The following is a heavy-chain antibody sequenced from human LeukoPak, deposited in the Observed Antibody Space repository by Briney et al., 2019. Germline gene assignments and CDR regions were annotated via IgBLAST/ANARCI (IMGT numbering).Heavy chain of an antibody. Sequence: APVKVSCKASGYTFTGYYMHWVRQAPGQGLEWMGWINPNSGGTNYAQKFQGRVTMTRDTSISTAYMELSRLRSDDTAVYYCAREGTPSIMITQFDNWFDPWGQGTLVTVSS. CDR3: AREGTPSIMITQFDNWFDP. D-gene: IGHD3-16*01. CDR2: INPNSGGT. J-gene: IGHJ5*02. CDR1: GYTFTGYY. V-gene: IGHV1-2*02.